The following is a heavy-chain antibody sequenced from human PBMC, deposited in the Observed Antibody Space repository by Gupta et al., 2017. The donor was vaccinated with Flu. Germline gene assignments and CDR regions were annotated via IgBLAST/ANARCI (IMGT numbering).Heavy chain of an antibody. V-gene: IGHV3-74*01. CDR1: GFSFSDYW. CDR2: INPAGTNT. Sequence: EVHLVESGGGLVQPGWSLRLSCAASGFSFSDYWMHWVRQGPGKGLVWVSRINPAGTNTDYADSVRGRFAISRDNAKNTVYLQINSLTAEDTAVYYCARDQRTARRPEDWGQGTLVTVSS. D-gene: IGHD1-1*01. J-gene: IGHJ4*02. CDR3: ARDQRTARRPED.